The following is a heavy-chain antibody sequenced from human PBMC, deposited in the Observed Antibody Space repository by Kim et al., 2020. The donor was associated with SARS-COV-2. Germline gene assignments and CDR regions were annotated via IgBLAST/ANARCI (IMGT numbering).Heavy chain of an antibody. J-gene: IGHJ5*02. CDR1: GFTFSSYA. V-gene: IGHV3-23*01. D-gene: IGHD3-10*01. Sequence: GGSLRLSCAASGFTFSSYAMSWVRQAPGKGLEWVSAISGSGGSTYYADSVKGRFTISRDNSKNTLYLQMNSLRAEDTAVYYCAKDRHIWFGEFINWFDPWGQGTLVTVSS. CDR2: ISGSGGST. CDR3: AKDRHIWFGEFINWFDP.